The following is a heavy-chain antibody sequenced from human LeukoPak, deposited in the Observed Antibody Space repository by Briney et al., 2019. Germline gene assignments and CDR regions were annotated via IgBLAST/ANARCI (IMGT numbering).Heavy chain of an antibody. Sequence: GGSLRLSCAASGFTFSSYWMTWVRQAPGKGLEWVANIKEDGSEEYFVDSVKGRFAIYRDNAKDSVFLEMDSLRVEDTAVYYCARGRSVNGHYYYYYMDVWGKGTTVTVSS. CDR2: IKEDGSEE. V-gene: IGHV3-7*01. CDR1: GFTFSSYW. J-gene: IGHJ6*03. D-gene: IGHD3-22*01. CDR3: ARGRSVNGHYYYYYMDV.